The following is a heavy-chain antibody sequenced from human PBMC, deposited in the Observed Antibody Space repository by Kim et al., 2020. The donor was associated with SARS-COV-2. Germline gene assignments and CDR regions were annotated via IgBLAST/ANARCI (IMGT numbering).Heavy chain of an antibody. J-gene: IGHJ6*02. Sequence: GGSLRLSCAASGFTVSSNYMSWVRQAPGKGLEWVSVIYSGGSTYYADSVKGRFTIPRDNSKNTLYLQMNSLRAEDTAVYYCARQRRFGEFNYYYGMDVWGQGTTVTVSS. CDR3: ARQRRFGEFNYYYGMDV. D-gene: IGHD3-10*01. V-gene: IGHV3-66*04. CDR1: GFTVSSNY. CDR2: IYSGGST.